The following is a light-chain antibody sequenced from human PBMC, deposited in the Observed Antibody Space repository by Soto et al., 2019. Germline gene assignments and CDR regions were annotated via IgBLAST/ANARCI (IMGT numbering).Light chain of an antibody. J-gene: IGLJ2*01. V-gene: IGLV3-1*01. CDR2: QDI. CDR1: KLGDRY. CDR3: QAWDRSTAV. Sequence: SYELTQPPSVSVSPGQTASITCSGDKLGDRYACWFQQKPGQSPVLVIYQDIKRPSGIPERFSGSNSGNTATLTISGTQAMDEADYYCQAWDRSTAVFGGGTKLTVL.